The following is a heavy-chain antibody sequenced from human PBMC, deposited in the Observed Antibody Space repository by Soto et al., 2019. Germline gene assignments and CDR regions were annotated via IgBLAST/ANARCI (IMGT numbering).Heavy chain of an antibody. CDR3: ARETGYFFDY. V-gene: IGHV3-30-3*01. CDR1: GFTFSSYA. J-gene: IGHJ4*02. CDR2: ISYDGSNK. Sequence: GGSLRLSWAASGFTFSSYAMHWVRQAPGKGLEWVAVISYDGSNKYYADSVKGRFTISRDNSKNTLYLQMNSLRAEDTAVYYCARETGYFFDYWGQGTLVTVSS.